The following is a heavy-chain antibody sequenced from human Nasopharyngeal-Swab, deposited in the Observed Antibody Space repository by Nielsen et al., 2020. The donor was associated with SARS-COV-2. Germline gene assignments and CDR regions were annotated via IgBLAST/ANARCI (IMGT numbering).Heavy chain of an antibody. J-gene: IGHJ6*02. CDR1: GYTFTGYY. CDR2: VNPNSGGT. CDR3: ARDSIVVVGPGMDV. D-gene: IGHD2-2*01. V-gene: IGHV1-2*02. Sequence: ASVKVSCKASGYTFTGYYMHWVRQAPGQGLEWMGWVNPNSGGTNYAQKFQGRVTMTRDTSISTAYMELSRLRSDDTAVYCCARDSIVVVGPGMDVWGQGTTVTVSS.